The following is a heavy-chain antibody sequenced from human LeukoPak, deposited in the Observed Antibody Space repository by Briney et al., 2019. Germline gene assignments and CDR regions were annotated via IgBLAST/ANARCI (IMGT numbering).Heavy chain of an antibody. J-gene: IGHJ4*02. Sequence: GGSLRLSCAASGFTFSSYGMHWVRQAPGKGLEWVAVIWYDGSNNYYADSVKGRFTISRDNSKNALYLQMNSLRAEDTAVYYCARDTPFSSGWYGGVDYWGQGTLVTVSS. CDR1: GFTFSSYG. V-gene: IGHV3-33*01. CDR3: ARDTPFSSGWYGGVDY. CDR2: IWYDGSNN. D-gene: IGHD6-19*01.